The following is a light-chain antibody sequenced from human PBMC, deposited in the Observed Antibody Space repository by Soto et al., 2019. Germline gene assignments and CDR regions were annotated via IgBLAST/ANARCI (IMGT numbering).Light chain of an antibody. V-gene: IGLV1-40*01. CDR2: ANT. CDR1: SSNIGAGYD. Sequence: QSVLTQPPSVSGAPGQRVTISCTGSSSNIGAGYDVHWYQQLPGTAPKLLIYANTNRPSGVPDRFSGSKSGTSASLAITGLQAEAEADYYCQSYDSSLSGSVVFGGGTKLTVL. J-gene: IGLJ2*01. CDR3: QSYDSSLSGSVV.